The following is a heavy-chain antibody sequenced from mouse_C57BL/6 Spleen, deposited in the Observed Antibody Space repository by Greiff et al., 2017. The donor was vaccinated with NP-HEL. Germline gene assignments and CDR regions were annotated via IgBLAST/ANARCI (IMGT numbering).Heavy chain of an antibody. CDR2: INPNNGGT. CDR3: ARGEIYWGYFDY. V-gene: IGHV1-22*01. CDR1: GYTFTDYN. J-gene: IGHJ2*01. D-gene: IGHD2-1*01. Sequence: VQLQQSGPELVKPGASVKMSCKASGYTFTDYNMHWVKQSHGKSLEWIGYINPNNGGTSYNQKFKGKATLTVNKSSSTAYMELRSLTSEDSAVYYCARGEIYWGYFDYWGQGTTLTVSS.